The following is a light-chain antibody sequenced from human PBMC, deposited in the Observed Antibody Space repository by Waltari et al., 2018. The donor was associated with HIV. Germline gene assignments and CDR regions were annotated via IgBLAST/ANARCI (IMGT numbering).Light chain of an antibody. CDR2: EVN. CDR1: RSDVGGYNY. CDR3: SSYAGSDSPYV. J-gene: IGLJ1*01. Sequence: QSALTQPPSASGSPGQSVTIFCTGTRSDVGGYNYVSWYQQHPDKAPKLIIFEVNKRPSGVPDRFSGSKSGNTASLTVSGLQAEDEADYYCSSYAGSDSPYVFGSGTTVTVL. V-gene: IGLV2-8*01.